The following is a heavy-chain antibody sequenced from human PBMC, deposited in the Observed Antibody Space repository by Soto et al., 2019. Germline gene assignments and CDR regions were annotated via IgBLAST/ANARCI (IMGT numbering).Heavy chain of an antibody. V-gene: IGHV1-3*04. CDR1: GYIFTTYA. Sequence: QVQLVQSGAEVKKPGASVKVSCKASGYIFTTYAMYLVRQAPGQRLEWMGWINTGNGNTKYSQKFQGRVTITRDTSASTAYMELSSLRSEDTAVYYCARERSGTDYWGQGTLVTVSS. D-gene: IGHD1-26*01. J-gene: IGHJ4*02. CDR2: INTGNGNT. CDR3: ARERSGTDY.